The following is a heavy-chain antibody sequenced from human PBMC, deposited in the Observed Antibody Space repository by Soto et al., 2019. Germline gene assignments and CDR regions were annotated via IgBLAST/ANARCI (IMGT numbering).Heavy chain of an antibody. J-gene: IGHJ2*01. Sequence: PSETLSLTCTVSGGSISSDDYYWSWIRQPPGKGLEWNGHIYYSGSTYYNPSLKSRVTISVYTSKNQFSLKLSSVTAADTAIYYCARRPYYFDLNWYFDLWGRGTLVTVSS. V-gene: IGHV4-30-4*01. CDR3: ARRPYYFDLNWYFDL. D-gene: IGHD3-22*01. CDR2: IYYSGST. CDR1: GGSISSDDYY.